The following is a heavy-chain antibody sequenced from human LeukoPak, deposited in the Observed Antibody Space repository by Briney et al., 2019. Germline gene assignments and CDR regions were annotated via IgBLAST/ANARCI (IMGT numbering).Heavy chain of an antibody. CDR3: ARVGYSGYEPYDY. D-gene: IGHD5-12*01. CDR1: GYSISSGYY. J-gene: IGHJ4*02. Sequence: SETLSLTCAVSGYSISSGYYWGWIRQPPGKGLEWIGGIYHSGSTYYNPSLKSRVTISVDTAKNQFSLKLSSVTAADTAVYYCARVGYSGYEPYDYWGQGTLVTVSS. V-gene: IGHV4-38-2*01. CDR2: IYHSGST.